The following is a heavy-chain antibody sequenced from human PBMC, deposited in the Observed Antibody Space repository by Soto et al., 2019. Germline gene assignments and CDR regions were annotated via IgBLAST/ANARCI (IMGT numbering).Heavy chain of an antibody. CDR1: GFTFTSSA. J-gene: IGHJ4*02. CDR3: AADRTCCDGECYVD. V-gene: IGHV1-58*01. Sequence: QMQLVQSGPEVKKPGTSVKVSCKASGFTFTSSAVQWMRQARGQRLEWIGWIVVGSGNTNYAQKFQERVTITRDMSTSTADMELSGLGSEDTAGYYCAADRTCCDGECYVDWGQGTLVTVSS. CDR2: IVVGSGNT. D-gene: IGHD2-21*01.